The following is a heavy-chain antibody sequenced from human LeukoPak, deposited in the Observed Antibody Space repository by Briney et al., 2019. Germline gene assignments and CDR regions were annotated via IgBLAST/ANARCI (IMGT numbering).Heavy chain of an antibody. V-gene: IGHV3-23*01. D-gene: IGHD6-13*01. CDR2: ISGSGGST. J-gene: IGHJ4*02. CDR3: AKSRWVYSSSWYYFDY. Sequence: GGSLRLSCAASGFTFSSYGMSWVRQAPGKGLEWVSAISGSGGSTYYADSVKGRFTISRDNSKNTLYLQMNSLRAEDTAVYYCAKSRWVYSSSWYYFDYWGQGTLVTVSS. CDR1: GFTFSSYG.